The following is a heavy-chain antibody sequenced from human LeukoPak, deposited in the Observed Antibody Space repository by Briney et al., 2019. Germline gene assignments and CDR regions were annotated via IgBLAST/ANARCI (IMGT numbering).Heavy chain of an antibody. CDR3: AKDRDSSGWYFDI. V-gene: IGHV3-23*01. D-gene: IGHD6-19*01. J-gene: IGHJ3*02. Sequence: QPGGSLRLSCAASGITFSNAWMSWVRQAPGKGLEWVSAISGSGGSTYYADSVKGRFTISRDNSKNTLYLQMNSLRAEDTAVYYCAKDRDSSGWYFDIWGQGTMVTVSS. CDR2: ISGSGGST. CDR1: GITFSNAW.